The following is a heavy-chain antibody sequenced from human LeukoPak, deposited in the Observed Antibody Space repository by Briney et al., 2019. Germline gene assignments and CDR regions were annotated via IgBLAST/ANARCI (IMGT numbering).Heavy chain of an antibody. J-gene: IGHJ5*02. D-gene: IGHD3-10*01. Sequence: SETLSLTCTVSGGSISNYFWSWVRQPAGKGLEWIGRIYSTGRSDYNPSLKSRITMSVDTSKNQFSLKLNSVTAADTAVYYCARGGYYGSGNDFRFDPWGQGTLVTVSS. CDR2: IYSTGRS. CDR3: ARGGYYGSGNDFRFDP. CDR1: GGSISNYF. V-gene: IGHV4-4*07.